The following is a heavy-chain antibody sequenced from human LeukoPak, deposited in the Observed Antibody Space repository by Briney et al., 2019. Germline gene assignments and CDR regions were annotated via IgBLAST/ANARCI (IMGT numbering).Heavy chain of an antibody. CDR2: TYYRSKWYN. Sequence: SQTLSLTCAISGDSVSSNSAAWNWIRQSPSRGLEWLGRTYYRSKWYNDYAVSVKSRITINPDTSKNQFSLKLSSVAAADTAVYYCARDGSPRKAARPDANYYYYYYYMDVWGKGTTVTVSS. D-gene: IGHD6-6*01. V-gene: IGHV6-1*01. J-gene: IGHJ6*03. CDR1: GDSVSSNSAA. CDR3: ARDGSPRKAARPDANYYYYYYYMDV.